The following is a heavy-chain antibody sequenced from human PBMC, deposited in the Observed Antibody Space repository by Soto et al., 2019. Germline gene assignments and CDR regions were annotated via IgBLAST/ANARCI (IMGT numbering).Heavy chain of an antibody. CDR2: INSDGSST. V-gene: IGHV3-74*01. Sequence: GGSLRLSCEASGFTFRNYAMAWVRQSPGEGQGLRRGLVWVSRINSDGSSTSYADSVKGRFTISRDNAKNTLYLQMNSLRAEDTAVYYCARDEILTGYQFDYWGQGTLVTVSS. CDR1: GFTFRNYA. CDR3: ARDEILTGYQFDY. D-gene: IGHD3-9*01. J-gene: IGHJ4*02.